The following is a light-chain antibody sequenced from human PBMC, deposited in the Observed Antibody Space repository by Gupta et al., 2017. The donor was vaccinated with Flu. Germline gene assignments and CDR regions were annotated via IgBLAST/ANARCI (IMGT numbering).Light chain of an antibody. CDR1: NIGSKS. V-gene: IGLV3-21*02. Sequence: SYVLPQPPSASVAPGQTARHPWGGNNIGSKSVHWYQQKPGQAPVLVVYDDSDRPSGIPERFSGSNSGNTATLTISRVEAGDEADYYCQVWDSSSDHVVFGGGTKLTVL. CDR2: DDS. CDR3: QVWDSSSDHVV. J-gene: IGLJ3*02.